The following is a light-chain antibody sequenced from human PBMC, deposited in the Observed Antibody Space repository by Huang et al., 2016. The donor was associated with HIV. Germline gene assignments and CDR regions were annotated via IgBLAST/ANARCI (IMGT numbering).Light chain of an antibody. V-gene: IGKV1-39*01. CDR1: QTIITY. CDR3: QQSFNTPPYT. Sequence: DIQMTQSPSSLSASVGDRVTITCRESQTIITYLNWYQQTPGKAPKLLIYGASSLHSGVPSRFSGSGSGTDFTLTISSLQPDDFATYYCQQSFNTPPYTFGQGTKLEIK. CDR2: GAS. J-gene: IGKJ2*01.